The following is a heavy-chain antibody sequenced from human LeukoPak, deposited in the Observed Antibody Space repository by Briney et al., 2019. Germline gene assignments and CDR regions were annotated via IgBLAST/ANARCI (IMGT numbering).Heavy chain of an antibody. CDR1: GFTVNSNY. D-gene: IGHD3-22*01. CDR2: IYSGGST. V-gene: IGHV3-53*01. J-gene: IGHJ4*02. Sequence: GGSLRLSCAASGFTVNSNYMSWVRQAPGKGLEWVSVIYSGGSTYYADSVKGRFTISRDNSKNTLYLQMNSLRAEDTAVYYCARGPPYYDSSGYYYVWFDYWGQGTLVTVSS. CDR3: ARGPPYYDSSGYYYVWFDY.